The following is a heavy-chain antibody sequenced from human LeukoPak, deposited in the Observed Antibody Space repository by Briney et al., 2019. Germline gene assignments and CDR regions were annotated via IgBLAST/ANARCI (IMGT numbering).Heavy chain of an antibody. Sequence: PGGSLRLSCAASGFTFSSYSMNWVRQAPGKGLEWVSYISSSSSTIYYADSVKGRFTISRDNAKNSLYLQMNSLRAEDTAVYYCARGASDFPYSSGFRYFQHWGQGTLVTVSS. V-gene: IGHV3-48*04. CDR1: GFTFSSYS. J-gene: IGHJ1*01. CDR2: ISSSSSTI. D-gene: IGHD6-19*01. CDR3: ARGASDFPYSSGFRYFQH.